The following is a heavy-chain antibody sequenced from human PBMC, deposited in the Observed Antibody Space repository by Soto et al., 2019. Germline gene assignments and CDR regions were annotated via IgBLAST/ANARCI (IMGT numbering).Heavy chain of an antibody. Sequence: PSETLSLTCTVSGGSISSGDYYWSWIRQPPGKGLEWIGYIYYSGSTYYNPSLKSRVTISVDTSKNQFSLKLSSVTAADTAVYYCARASPYDSSGYYYSTTFDYWGQGTLVTVSS. V-gene: IGHV4-30-4*01. D-gene: IGHD3-22*01. CDR2: IYYSGST. CDR1: GGSISSGDYY. J-gene: IGHJ4*02. CDR3: ARASPYDSSGYYYSTTFDY.